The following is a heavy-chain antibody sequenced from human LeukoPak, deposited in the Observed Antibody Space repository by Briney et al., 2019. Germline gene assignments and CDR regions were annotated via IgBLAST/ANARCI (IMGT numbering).Heavy chain of an antibody. V-gene: IGHV3-23*01. D-gene: IGHD1-26*01. CDR1: GFTFDDYG. CDR2: ISGSGGST. J-gene: IGHJ4*02. CDR3: ARDVYSGFDY. Sequence: GGSLRLSCAASGFTFDDYGMSSVRQAPGKGLEWVSAISGSGGSTYYADSVKGRFTISRDNSKNTLYLQMNSLRAEDTAVYYCARDVYSGFDYWGQGTLVTVSS.